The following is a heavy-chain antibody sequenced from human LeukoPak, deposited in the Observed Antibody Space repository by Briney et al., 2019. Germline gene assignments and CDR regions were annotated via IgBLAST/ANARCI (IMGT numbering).Heavy chain of an antibody. D-gene: IGHD6-19*01. CDR3: ARGRYSSGWYYFAY. CDR1: GGSISSYY. V-gene: IGHV4-34*01. J-gene: IGHJ4*02. Sequence: SETLSLTCTVSGGSISSYYWRWIRQPPGKGLEWIGEINHSGSTNYNPSLKSRVTISVDTSKNQFSLKLSSVTAADTAVYYCARGRYSSGWYYFAYWGQGTLVTVSS. CDR2: INHSGST.